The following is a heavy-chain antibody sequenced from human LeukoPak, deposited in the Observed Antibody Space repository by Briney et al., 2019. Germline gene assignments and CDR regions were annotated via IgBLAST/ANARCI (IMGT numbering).Heavy chain of an antibody. J-gene: IGHJ4*02. V-gene: IGHV4-39*01. D-gene: IGHD3-10*01. CDR2: IYYSGST. CDR3: ARQGGYYGSGGYYFDY. CDR1: GGSISSSSYY. Sequence: PSETLSLTCTVPGGSISSSSYYWGWIRQPPGKGLEWIGSIYYSGSTYYNPSLKSRVTISVDTSKNQFSLKLSSVTAADTAVYYCARQGGYYGSGGYYFDYWGQGTLVTVSS.